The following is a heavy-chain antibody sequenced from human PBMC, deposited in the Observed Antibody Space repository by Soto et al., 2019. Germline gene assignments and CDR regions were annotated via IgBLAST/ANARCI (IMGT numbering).Heavy chain of an antibody. CDR3: ARDCITMVRGPVWFDP. CDR1: GYTFTSYD. Sequence: QVQLVQSGAEVKKPGASVKVSCKASGYTFTSYDINWVRQATGQGLEWMGWMNPNSGNTGYAQKFQGRVTMTRNTSISTAYMELSSLRSEDTAVNYCARDCITMVRGPVWFDPWGQGTLVTVSS. D-gene: IGHD3-10*01. CDR2: MNPNSGNT. V-gene: IGHV1-8*01. J-gene: IGHJ5*02.